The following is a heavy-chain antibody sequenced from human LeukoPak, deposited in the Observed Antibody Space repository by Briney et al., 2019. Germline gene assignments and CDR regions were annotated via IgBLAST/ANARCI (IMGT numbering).Heavy chain of an antibody. J-gene: IGHJ4*02. CDR3: ATGYGSGSYFNVFDY. V-gene: IGHV1-18*01. Sequence: ASVNVSCKASGYTFTSYGISWVRQAPGQGLEWMGWISAYNGNTNYAQKLQGRVTMTTDTSASTAYMELSSLRSEDTAVYYCATGYGSGSYFNVFDYWGQGTLVTVSS. CDR2: ISAYNGNT. D-gene: IGHD3-10*01. CDR1: GYTFTSYG.